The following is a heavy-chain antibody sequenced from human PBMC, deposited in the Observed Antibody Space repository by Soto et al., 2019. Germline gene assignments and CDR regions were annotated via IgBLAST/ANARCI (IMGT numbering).Heavy chain of an antibody. Sequence: QLQLQESGPGLVEPSETLSLTCTVSGGSISSSSYYWAGFGQPPGKGLGGIGGIYYGGSTSYNPSLKSRVTISVDTSKNQFSLKLSSVTAADTAAYYCATLEWLFQAFDIWGQGTMVTVSS. J-gene: IGHJ3*02. CDR3: ATLEWLFQAFDI. V-gene: IGHV4-39*01. CDR2: IYYGGST. CDR1: GGSISSSSYY. D-gene: IGHD3-3*01.